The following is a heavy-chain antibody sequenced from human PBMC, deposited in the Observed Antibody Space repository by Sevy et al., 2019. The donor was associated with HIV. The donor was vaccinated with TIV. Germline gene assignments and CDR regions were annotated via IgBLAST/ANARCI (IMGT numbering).Heavy chain of an antibody. J-gene: IGHJ4*02. CDR3: ARVWGYCSSTSCYTPNSNFDY. Sequence: GGSLRLSCAASGFTFSSYSMNWVRQAPGKGLEWVSSISSSSSYIYYADSVKGRFTISRDNAKNSLYLQMNSLGAEDTAVYYCARVWGYCSSTSCYTPNSNFDYWGQGTLVTVSS. D-gene: IGHD2-2*02. CDR1: GFTFSSYS. V-gene: IGHV3-21*01. CDR2: ISSSSSYI.